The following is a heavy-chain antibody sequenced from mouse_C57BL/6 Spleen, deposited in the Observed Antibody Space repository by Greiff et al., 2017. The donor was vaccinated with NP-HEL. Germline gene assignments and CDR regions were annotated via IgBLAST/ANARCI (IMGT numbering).Heavy chain of an antibody. J-gene: IGHJ2*01. D-gene: IGHD2-1*01. CDR2: ISSGGSYT. CDR3: ARRGFYGNYHDY. V-gene: IGHV5-6*01. Sequence: EVKVVESGGDLVKPGGSLKLSCAASGFTFSSYGMSWVRQTPDKRLEWVATISSGGSYTYYPDSVKGRFTISRDNAKNTLYLQMSSLKSEDTAMYYCARRGFYGNYHDYWGQGTTLTVSS. CDR1: GFTFSSYG.